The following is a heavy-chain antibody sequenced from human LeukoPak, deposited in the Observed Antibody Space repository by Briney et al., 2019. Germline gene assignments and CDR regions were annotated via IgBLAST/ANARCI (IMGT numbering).Heavy chain of an antibody. Sequence: GGSLRLSCAASGFTLSAYWMSWVRHLPGKGLQWVANIKQNAGEIRYVDSVNGRFTISRDNAHNSVYLQMNSLRAEDTGVYYCARLGSSWDFFDFWGQGTLVTVS. CDR2: IKQNAGEI. CDR1: GFTLSAYW. D-gene: IGHD6-13*01. J-gene: IGHJ4*02. V-gene: IGHV3-7*01. CDR3: ARLGSSWDFFDF.